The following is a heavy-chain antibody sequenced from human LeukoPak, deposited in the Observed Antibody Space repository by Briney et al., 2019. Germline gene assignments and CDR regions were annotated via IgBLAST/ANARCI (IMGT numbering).Heavy chain of an antibody. J-gene: IGHJ4*02. V-gene: IGHV3-30*02. Sequence: GGSLRLSCAASGFTFSSYGMNWVRQAPGKGLEWVASIRSDGSDKKYADSVKGQFTISRDNSKSTLNLQMNSLRPEDTAVYYCAKSQVTGWYDFDYWGQGTLVIVSS. CDR2: IRSDGSDK. CDR1: GFTFSSYG. CDR3: AKSQVTGWYDFDY. D-gene: IGHD6-19*01.